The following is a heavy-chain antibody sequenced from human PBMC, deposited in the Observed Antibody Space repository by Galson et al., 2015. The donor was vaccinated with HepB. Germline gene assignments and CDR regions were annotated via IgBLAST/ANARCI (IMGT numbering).Heavy chain of an antibody. CDR3: ARQELMPAAYMDI. J-gene: IGHJ6*03. Sequence: SVKVSCKASGGTMSRNSINWMRQAPGQGLEWMGGIIPLFGGPKYAQKFQGRVTITADESAATVYMDLNSLQFNDTAVYYCARQELMPAAYMDIWGNGTTVIVSS. CDR2: IIPLFGGP. D-gene: IGHD2-2*01. V-gene: IGHV1-69*13. CDR1: GGTMSRNS.